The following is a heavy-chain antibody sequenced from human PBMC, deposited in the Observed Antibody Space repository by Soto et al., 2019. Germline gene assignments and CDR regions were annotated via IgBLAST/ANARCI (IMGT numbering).Heavy chain of an antibody. CDR3: ARDSHVGSGWQLTADY. CDR2: ISGSASAT. J-gene: IGHJ4*02. D-gene: IGHD6-19*01. CDR1: GIIFINYP. Sequence: WGSLRLSCATSGIIFINYPMSWVRQATGKGLEWVSLISGSASATHYAESVKGRFTISRDNSKNTLYLQMNNLRAEDTAVYYCARDSHVGSGWQLTADYWGQGTLVTVSS. V-gene: IGHV3-23*01.